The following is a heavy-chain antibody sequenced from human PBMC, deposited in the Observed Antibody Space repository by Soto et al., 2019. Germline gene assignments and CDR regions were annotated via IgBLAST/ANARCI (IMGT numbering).Heavy chain of an antibody. D-gene: IGHD6-13*01. CDR3: ARGLAAAGSAFDI. CDR1: GYIFTSYY. J-gene: IGHJ3*02. CDR2: INPSGGST. V-gene: IGHV1-46*03. Sequence: ASVKVSCKASGYIFTSYYIHWVRQAPGQGLEWMGIINPSGGSTSYAQKFQGRVTMTRDTSTSTVYMELSSLRSEDTAVYYCARGLAAAGSAFDIWGQGTMVTVSS.